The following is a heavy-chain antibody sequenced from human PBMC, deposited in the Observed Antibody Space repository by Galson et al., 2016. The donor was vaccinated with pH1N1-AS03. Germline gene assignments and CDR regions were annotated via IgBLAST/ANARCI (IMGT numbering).Heavy chain of an antibody. CDR1: GFTFRNAW. CDR3: ARTWGSGWSDAFDI. D-gene: IGHD6-19*01. J-gene: IGHJ3*02. CDR2: IKSKTDGATT. Sequence: SLRLSCAGAGFTFRNAWMNWVRQAPGKGLEWVGRIKSKTDGATTDYAAPVKGRFTISRDNPKNSVFLQMNSLRAEDTAMYYCARTWGSGWSDAFDIWGQGTMVTVSS. V-gene: IGHV3-15*01.